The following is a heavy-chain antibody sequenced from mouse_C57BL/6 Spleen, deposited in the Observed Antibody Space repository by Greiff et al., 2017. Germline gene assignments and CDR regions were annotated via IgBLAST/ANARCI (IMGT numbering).Heavy chain of an antibody. V-gene: IGHV1-53*01. Sequence: VKLLQPGTELVKPGASVKLSCKASGYNFNSYWMHWVKQRPGQGLEWIGNINPSNGGTNYNEKFKSKATMTVDKSSSTAYMQLSSLTSEDSAVYYCSREDYGNYVAMDYWGQGTSVTVSS. D-gene: IGHD2-1*01. J-gene: IGHJ4*01. CDR2: INPSNGGT. CDR1: GYNFNSYW. CDR3: SREDYGNYVAMDY.